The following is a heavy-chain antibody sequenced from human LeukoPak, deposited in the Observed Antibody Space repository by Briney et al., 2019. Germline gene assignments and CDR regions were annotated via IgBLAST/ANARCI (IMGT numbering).Heavy chain of an antibody. CDR2: ISYDGSNK. V-gene: IGHV3-30*18. CDR3: AKGAVANDY. CDR1: GFTFSSYG. J-gene: IGHJ4*02. Sequence: GGSLRLSCAASGFTFSSYGMHWVRQAPGKGLEWVAVISYDGSNKYYADSVKGRFAIPRDNSKNTLYLQMNSLRAEDTAVYYCAKGAVANDYWGQGTLVTVSS. D-gene: IGHD6-19*01.